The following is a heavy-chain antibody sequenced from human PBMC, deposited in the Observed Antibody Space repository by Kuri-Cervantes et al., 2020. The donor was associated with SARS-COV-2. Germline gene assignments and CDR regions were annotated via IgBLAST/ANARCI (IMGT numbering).Heavy chain of an antibody. CDR1: GFAVNTFY. CDR3: ARSSIPGLSPHYSNLFFDY. V-gene: IGHV3-66*02. J-gene: IGHJ4*02. CDR2: IYSGGST. Sequence: GGSLRLSCTASGFAVNTFYMSWVRQAPGKGLEWVSLIYSGGSTDYAESVKGRFTISRDNSKNTLYLQMNSLRAEDTAVYYCARSSIPGLSPHYSNLFFDYWGQGTLVTVSS. D-gene: IGHD4-11*01.